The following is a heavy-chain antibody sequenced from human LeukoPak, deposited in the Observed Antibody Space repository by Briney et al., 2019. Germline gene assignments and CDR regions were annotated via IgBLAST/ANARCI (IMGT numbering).Heavy chain of an antibody. CDR3: ARTPGTVTTATPYYYYYHYMDV. D-gene: IGHD4-11*01. CDR1: GGSMSSSSYY. CDR2: IYYSGST. J-gene: IGHJ6*03. Sequence: SETLSLTCTVSGGSMSSSSYYWGWIRQPPGKGLEWIGSIYYSGSTYYNPSLRSRVTISVDTSKNQFSLKLSSVTAADTAVYYCARTPGTVTTATPYYYYYHYMDVWGKGTTVTVSS. V-gene: IGHV4-39*07.